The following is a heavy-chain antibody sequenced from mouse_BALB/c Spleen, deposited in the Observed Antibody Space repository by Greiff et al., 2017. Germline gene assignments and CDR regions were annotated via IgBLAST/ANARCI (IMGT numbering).Heavy chain of an antibody. D-gene: IGHD1-1*01. CDR3: ARSNDGSSPWVGY. V-gene: IGHV5-17*02. CDR2: ISSGSSTI. Sequence: EVQRVESGGGLVQPGGSRKLSCAASGFTFSSFGMHWVRQAPEKGLEWVAYISSGSSTIYYADTVKGRFTISRDNPKNTLYLQMTSLRSEDTAMYYCARSNDGSSPWVGYWGQGTLVTVSA. CDR1: GFTFSSFG. J-gene: IGHJ3*01.